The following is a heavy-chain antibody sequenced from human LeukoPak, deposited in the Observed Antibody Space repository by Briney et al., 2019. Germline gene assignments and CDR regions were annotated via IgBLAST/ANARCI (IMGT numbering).Heavy chain of an antibody. Sequence: GGSLRLSCAASGFTFSSYSMNWVRQAPGKGLEWVSSISSSSSYIYYADSVKGRFTISRDNAKNSLYLQMNSLGAEDTAVYYCARRDDSSGYYYVDYWGQGTLVTVSS. CDR1: GFTFSSYS. J-gene: IGHJ4*02. D-gene: IGHD3-22*01. V-gene: IGHV3-21*01. CDR2: ISSSSSYI. CDR3: ARRDDSSGYYYVDY.